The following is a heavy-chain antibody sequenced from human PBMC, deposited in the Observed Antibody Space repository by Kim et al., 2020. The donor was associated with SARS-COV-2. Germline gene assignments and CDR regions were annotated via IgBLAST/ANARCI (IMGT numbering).Heavy chain of an antibody. D-gene: IGHD1-26*01. CDR3: AKVMWAEPRLADY. J-gene: IGHJ4*02. CDR2: ISNTGDNT. V-gene: IGHV3-23*01. CDR1: GFTFRTYA. Sequence: GGSLRLSCAASGFTFRTYALGWVRQPPGKGLEWVSIISNTGDNTYHADSVKGRFTISRDNSKDTLWLQMSGLRAEDTAVYYCAKVMWAEPRLADYWGQGTLVTVSS.